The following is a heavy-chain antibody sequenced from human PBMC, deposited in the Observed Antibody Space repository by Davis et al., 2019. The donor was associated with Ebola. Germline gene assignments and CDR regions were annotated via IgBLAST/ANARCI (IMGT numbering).Heavy chain of an antibody. CDR1: DGSIHSYY. J-gene: IGHJ5*02. CDR3: ARRSSSWQRIDP. CDR2: IYYTGTA. Sequence: SETLSLTCTVSDGSIHSYYWSWIRQSPEKGLEWIGYIYYTGTANYNPSLKSRVNMSADRSKNQLSLTLNSVTAADTAVYYCARRSSSWQRIDPWGQGTLVTVSS. D-gene: IGHD6-13*01. V-gene: IGHV4-59*08.